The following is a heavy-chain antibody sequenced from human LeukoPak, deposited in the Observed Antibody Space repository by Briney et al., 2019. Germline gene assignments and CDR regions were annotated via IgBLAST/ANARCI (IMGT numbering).Heavy chain of an antibody. CDR1: GYTFTSYG. Sequence: ASVKVSCKASGYTFTSYGISWVRQAPGQGLEWMGWISAYNGNTNYAQKLQGRVTMTTDTSTSTAYMELRSLRSDDTAVYYCAKGRYYDFWSGYQTLNYFDYWGQGTLSPSPQ. D-gene: IGHD3-3*01. CDR3: AKGRYYDFWSGYQTLNYFDY. V-gene: IGHV1-18*01. J-gene: IGHJ4*02. CDR2: ISAYNGNT.